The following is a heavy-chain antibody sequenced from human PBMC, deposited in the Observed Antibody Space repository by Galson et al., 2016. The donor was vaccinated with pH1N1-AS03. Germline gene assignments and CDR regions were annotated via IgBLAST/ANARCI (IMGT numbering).Heavy chain of an antibody. CDR2: IDWDDET. D-gene: IGHD3/OR15-3a*01. Sequence: PALVKPTQTLIVTCSFSGFSLRTRGMCVNWIRQPPGKPLEWLARIDWDDETYYTTSLKTRPTISKDTSKNQVVLTLTNVDRVDTGTYYCARSVRTGVAPFRRACRHFALWGRGTLVTVSS. V-gene: IGHV2-70*11. CDR3: ARSVRTGVAPFRRACRHFAL. J-gene: IGHJ2*01. CDR1: GFSLRTRGMC.